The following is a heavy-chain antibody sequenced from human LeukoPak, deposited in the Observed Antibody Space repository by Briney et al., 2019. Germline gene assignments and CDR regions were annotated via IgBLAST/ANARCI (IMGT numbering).Heavy chain of an antibody. V-gene: IGHV1-18*01. CDR3: ARDYFELLWFGDYNWFDP. J-gene: IGHJ5*02. CDR2: ISAYNGNT. Sequence: GASVKVSCKASGYTFTSYDINWVRQAPGQGLEWMGWISAYNGNTNYAQKLQGRVTMTTDTSTSTAYMELRSLRSDDTAVYYCARDYFELLWFGDYNWFDPWGQGTLVTVSS. D-gene: IGHD3-10*01. CDR1: GYTFTSYD.